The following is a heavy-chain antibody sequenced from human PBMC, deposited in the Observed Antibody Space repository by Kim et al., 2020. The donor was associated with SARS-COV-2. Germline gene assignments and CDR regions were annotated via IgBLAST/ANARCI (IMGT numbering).Heavy chain of an antibody. D-gene: IGHD4-17*01. V-gene: IGHV1-46*01. Sequence: SYAQKCQGRVTMTSDTSTSTVDMALSSLRSEDTAVYYCAKSTVIRTFDYWGQGTLVTVSS. CDR3: AKSTVIRTFDY. J-gene: IGHJ4*02.